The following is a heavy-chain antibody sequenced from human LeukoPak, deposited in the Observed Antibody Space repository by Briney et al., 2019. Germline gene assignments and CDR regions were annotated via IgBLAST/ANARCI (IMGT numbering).Heavy chain of an antibody. D-gene: IGHD2-15*01. CDR3: ASSACAGSCLELFEY. CDR2: ISGGADIT. Sequence: GGSLRLSCAASGFTFSRYAMSWVRQAPGKGLEWVSTISGGADITYYADSVKGRFTISRDNSKNTLYLQVNSLRPEDTALYYCASSACAGSCLELFEYWGQGTLVSVSS. J-gene: IGHJ4*02. CDR1: GFTFSRYA. V-gene: IGHV3-23*01.